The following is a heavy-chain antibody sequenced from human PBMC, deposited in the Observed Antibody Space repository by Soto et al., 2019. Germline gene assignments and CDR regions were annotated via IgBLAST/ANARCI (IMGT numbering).Heavy chain of an antibody. V-gene: IGHV3-7*03. CDR1: GFTFSSYW. J-gene: IGHJ5*02. Sequence: EVLLVESGGGLAQPGGSLRLSCAASGFTFSSYWMSWARQGPGKGLEWVAVIKQDSSETYYVDSVKGRFTVSRDNANKSLYLQMNTLRVEDTAVYYCVTDWGQLSGAWGQGVLVTVSS. D-gene: IGHD3-16*01. CDR3: VTDWGQLSGA. CDR2: IKQDSSET.